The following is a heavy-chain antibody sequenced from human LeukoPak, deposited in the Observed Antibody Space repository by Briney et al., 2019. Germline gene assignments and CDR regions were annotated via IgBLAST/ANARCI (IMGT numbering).Heavy chain of an antibody. CDR3: ARDGCSSTSCYSDYYYGMDV. CDR1: GGSITRYY. V-gene: IGHV4-59*01. Sequence: PSETPSLTCTVSGGSITRYYWTWIRQPPGKGLEWIGYIFSNGSTNYNPSLKSRVAISLDTSKRQFSLRLTSVTAADTAVYYCARDGCSSTSCYSDYYYGMDVWGQGTTVTVSS. D-gene: IGHD2-2*01. CDR2: IFSNGST. J-gene: IGHJ6*02.